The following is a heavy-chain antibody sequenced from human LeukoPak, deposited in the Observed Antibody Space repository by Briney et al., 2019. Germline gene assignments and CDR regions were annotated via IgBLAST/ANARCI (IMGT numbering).Heavy chain of an antibody. CDR3: SLLAVASPQDY. CDR2: ISSSGPTV. J-gene: IGHJ4*02. CDR1: GFSFSTYE. Sequence: PGGSLRLSCAASGFSFSTYEMHWVRQAPGKGLEWVSDISSSGPTVYYADSVKGRFTTSRDNANNYLYLQMQSLRAEDTAVYYCSLLAVASPQDYWGQGTLVTVSS. D-gene: IGHD6-19*01. V-gene: IGHV3-48*03.